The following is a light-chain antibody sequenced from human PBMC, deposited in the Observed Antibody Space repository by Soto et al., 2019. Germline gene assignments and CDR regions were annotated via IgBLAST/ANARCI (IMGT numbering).Light chain of an antibody. V-gene: IGLV1-44*01. CDR2: GNN. CDR1: SSNIGRNS. CDR3: AAWDDSLNEYV. Sequence: QSVLTQAPSVSGTPGQRVTITCPGSSSNIGRNSVNWYQHLPGTAPKLLTHGNNHRPSGVPDRFSGSKSGTSASLAISGLQPEDEADYCCAAWDDSLNEYVFGDGTQLTVL. J-gene: IGLJ7*01.